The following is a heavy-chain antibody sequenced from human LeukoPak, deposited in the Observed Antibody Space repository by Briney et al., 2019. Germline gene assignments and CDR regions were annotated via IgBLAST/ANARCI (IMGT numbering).Heavy chain of an antibody. D-gene: IGHD6-13*01. CDR3: ARVPLGSSWTYYYYYMDV. J-gene: IGHJ6*03. CDR2: ISAYNGNT. Sequence: ASVKVSCKASGYTFTGYYTHWVRQAPGQGLEWMGWISAYNGNTNYAQKLQGRVTMTTDTSTSTAYMELRSLRSDDTAVYYCARVPLGSSWTYYYYYMDVWGKGTTVTISS. V-gene: IGHV1-18*04. CDR1: GYTFTGYY.